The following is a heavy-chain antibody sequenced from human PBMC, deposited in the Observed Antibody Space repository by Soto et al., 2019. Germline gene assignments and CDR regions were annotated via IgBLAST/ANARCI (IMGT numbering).Heavy chain of an antibody. Sequence: PSETLSLTCTVSGGSISSGGYYWYWIRQHPGKGLEWIGYIYYSGTTYYNPSLKSRVTISVDRSKNQFSLKLSSVTAADTAVYYCARSTGYYYGMDVWGQGTTVTAP. J-gene: IGHJ6*02. CDR2: IYYSGTT. CDR1: GGSISSGGYY. V-gene: IGHV4-31*03. CDR3: ARSTGYYYGMDV. D-gene: IGHD2-8*02.